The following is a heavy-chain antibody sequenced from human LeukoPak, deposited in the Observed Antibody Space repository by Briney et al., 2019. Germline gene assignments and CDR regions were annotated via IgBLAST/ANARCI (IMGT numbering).Heavy chain of an antibody. CDR1: GGSISSYY. CDR3: ARHGRSGWFDY. Sequence: PSETLSLTCTVSGGSISSYYWSWIRQPPGKGLEWIGYIYYSGSTNYNPSLESRVTISVDTSKNQFSLKLSSVTAADTAVYYCARHGRSGWFDYWGQGTLVTVSS. V-gene: IGHV4-59*08. J-gene: IGHJ4*02. D-gene: IGHD6-19*01. CDR2: IYYSGST.